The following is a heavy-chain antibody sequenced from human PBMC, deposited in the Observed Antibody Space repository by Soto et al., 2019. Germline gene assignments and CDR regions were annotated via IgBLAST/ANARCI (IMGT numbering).Heavy chain of an antibody. CDR1: GFTFSSYW. CDR3: ARQRPDYYYYGMDV. J-gene: IGHJ6*02. Sequence: EVQLVESGGDLVQPGGSLRLSCAASGFTFSSYWMHWVRQAPGKGLVWVSRINSDGSSTSYADSVKGRFTISRDNAKNTLYLQMNSLRAEDTAVYYCARQRPDYYYYGMDVWGQGTTVTVSS. CDR2: INSDGSST. V-gene: IGHV3-74*01.